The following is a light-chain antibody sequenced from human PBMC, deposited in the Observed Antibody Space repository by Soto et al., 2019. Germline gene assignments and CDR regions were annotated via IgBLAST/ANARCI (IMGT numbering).Light chain of an antibody. J-gene: IGKJ3*01. Sequence: DIPMTQSPSSLSASVGDSVTITCRASQSISSYLNWYQQKPGKAPNFLIYAASSLQSGVPSRFSGSGSGTDFTLTISSLQPEDFATYYCQQSYSAPFTFGPGTRVDMK. CDR2: AAS. V-gene: IGKV1-39*01. CDR1: QSISSY. CDR3: QQSYSAPFT.